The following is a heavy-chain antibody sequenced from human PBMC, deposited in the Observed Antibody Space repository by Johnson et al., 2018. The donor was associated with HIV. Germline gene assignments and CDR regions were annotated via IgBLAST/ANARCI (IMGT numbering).Heavy chain of an antibody. CDR3: ATDRGGSYDAFHI. J-gene: IGHJ3*02. Sequence: VQLVESGGGLIQPGGSLRLSCAASGFTVSSNYMSWVRQAPGKGLEWVSVIYSGGSTYYADSVKGRFTISRDNSKNTLYLQMNSLRAEDTAVYYCATDRGGSYDAFHIWGQGTMVTVSS. CDR2: IYSGGST. CDR1: GFTVSSNY. V-gene: IGHV3-53*01. D-gene: IGHD1-26*01.